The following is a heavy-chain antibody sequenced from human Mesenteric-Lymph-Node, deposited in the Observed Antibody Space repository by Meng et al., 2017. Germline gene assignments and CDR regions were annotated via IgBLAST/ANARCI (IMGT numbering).Heavy chain of an antibody. D-gene: IGHD3-22*01. CDR2: IWSDGGKK. CDR3: VRDDDRDDNALDM. Sequence: QVQLVESGGGVVQPEKPLTLSCSASGFTFSYYGMHWVRQAPGKGLEWVAVIWSDGGKKLYADSVKGRFTISRDNSRNTLYLQMDSLRVEDTAVYYCVRDDDRDDNALDMWGQGTMVTVSS. J-gene: IGHJ3*02. CDR1: GFTFSYYG. V-gene: IGHV3-33*01.